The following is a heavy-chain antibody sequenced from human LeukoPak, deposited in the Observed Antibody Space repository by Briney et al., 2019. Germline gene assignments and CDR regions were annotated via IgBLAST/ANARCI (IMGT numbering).Heavy chain of an antibody. J-gene: IGHJ6*03. CDR1: GGSISSSSYY. V-gene: IGHV4-61*01. Sequence: SETLSLTCTVSGGSISSSSYYWSWIRQPPGKGLEWIGYIYYSGSTNYNPSLKSRVTISVDTSKNQFSLKLSSVTAADTAVYYCASGSRNHGSGSFYYMDVWGKGTTVTVSS. CDR2: IYYSGST. D-gene: IGHD3-10*01. CDR3: ASGSRNHGSGSFYYMDV.